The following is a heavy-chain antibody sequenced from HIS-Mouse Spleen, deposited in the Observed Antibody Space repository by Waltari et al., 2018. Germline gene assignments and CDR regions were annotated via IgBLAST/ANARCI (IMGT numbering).Heavy chain of an antibody. CDR3: ARIAEGYTSGWYAFDY. CDR1: GFSLSTSGMC. V-gene: IGHV2-70*15. D-gene: IGHD6-19*01. CDR2: IDWDDDK. J-gene: IGHJ4*02. Sequence: QVTLRESGPALVKPTQTLTLTCTFSGFSLSTSGMCVSWIRQPPGKALEWLARIDWDDDKYYSTSLKTRLTISRDTSKNQVVLTMTNMDPLDKATYYCARIAEGYTSGWYAFDYWGQGTLVTVSS.